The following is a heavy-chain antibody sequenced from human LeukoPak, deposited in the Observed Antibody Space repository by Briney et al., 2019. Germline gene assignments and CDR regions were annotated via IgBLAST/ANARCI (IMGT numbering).Heavy chain of an antibody. CDR1: GFTVSSNY. D-gene: IGHD3-22*01. V-gene: IGHV3-53*01. CDR2: IYSGGST. J-gene: IGHJ5*02. Sequence: GGSLRLSCAASGFTVSSNYMSWVRQAPGKGLEWVSVIYSGGSTYYADSVKGRFTISRDNSNNTLYLQMNSLRAEDTAVYYCAREEYYYDSSGYEVNWFDPWGQGTLVTVSS. CDR3: AREEYYYDSSGYEVNWFDP.